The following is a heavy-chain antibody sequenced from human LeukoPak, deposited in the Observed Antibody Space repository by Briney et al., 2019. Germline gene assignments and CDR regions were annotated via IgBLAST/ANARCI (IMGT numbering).Heavy chain of an antibody. CDR3: ARDLGMVRNNWFDP. CDR2: IYYSGST. V-gene: IGHV4-59*01. Sequence: PSETLSLTCTVSGGSISSYYWSWIRQPPGKGLEWIGYIYYSGSTNYNPSLKSRVTISVDTSKNQFSPKLSSVTAADTAVYYCARDLGMVRNNWFDPWGQGTLVTVSS. CDR1: GGSISSYY. D-gene: IGHD5-18*01. J-gene: IGHJ5*01.